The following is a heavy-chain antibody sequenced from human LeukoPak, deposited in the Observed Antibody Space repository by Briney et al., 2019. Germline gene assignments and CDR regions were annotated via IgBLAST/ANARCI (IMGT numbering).Heavy chain of an antibody. J-gene: IGHJ4*02. CDR1: GFTFSSYA. CDR2: ISSNGGST. D-gene: IGHD6-19*01. CDR3: ARVRRIAVAEYYFDY. Sequence: QAGGSLRLSCAASGFTFSSYAMHWVRQAPGKGLEYVSAISSNGGSTYYANSVKGRFTISRDNSKNTLYLQMGSLRAEDMAVYYCARVRRIAVAEYYFDYWGQGTLVTVSS. V-gene: IGHV3-64*01.